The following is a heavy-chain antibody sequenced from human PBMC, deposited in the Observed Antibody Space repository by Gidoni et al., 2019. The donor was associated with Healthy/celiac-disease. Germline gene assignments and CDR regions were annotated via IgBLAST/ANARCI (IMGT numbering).Heavy chain of an antibody. CDR3: AKDLEFSMIVR. CDR2: ISGSGGST. D-gene: IGHD3-22*01. J-gene: IGHJ4*02. Sequence: EVQLLEAGGGLVQPGGSLRLSCAASGFTFSSYAMGWVRQAPGKGLEWVSAISGSGGSTYYADSEKGRFTISRDNSKNTLYLQMNSLRAEDTAVYYCAKDLEFSMIVRRGQGTLVTVSS. CDR1: GFTFSSYA. V-gene: IGHV3-23*01.